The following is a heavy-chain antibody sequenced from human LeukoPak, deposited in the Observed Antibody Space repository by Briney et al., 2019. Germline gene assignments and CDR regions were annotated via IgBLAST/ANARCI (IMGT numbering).Heavy chain of an antibody. Sequence: GGSLRLSCAASGFTFSSYAMSWVRQAPGKGLEWVANIKQDGSEKYYVDSVKGRFTISRDNAKNSLYLQMNSLRAEDTAVYYCARDPIIAVADHYYYYGMDVWGKGTTVTVSS. D-gene: IGHD6-19*01. CDR2: IKQDGSEK. CDR1: GFTFSSYA. CDR3: ARDPIIAVADHYYYYGMDV. V-gene: IGHV3-7*03. J-gene: IGHJ6*04.